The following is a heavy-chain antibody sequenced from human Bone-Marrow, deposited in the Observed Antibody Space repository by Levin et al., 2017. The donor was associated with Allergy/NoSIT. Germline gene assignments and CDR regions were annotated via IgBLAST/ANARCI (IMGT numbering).Heavy chain of an antibody. J-gene: IGHJ6*03. D-gene: IGHD2-15*01. Sequence: MPSETLSLTCTVSGVSMSSSSDYWGWIRQPPGEGLEWIGSIYFTEKTFYHPSLKSRVTISLDTSKNQVSLILSSVTAAATATYYCVSQPHLSPASCTGGGCYFDYYYYYMDVWGKGTTVTVSS. CDR1: GVSMSSSSDY. CDR2: IYFTEKT. CDR3: VSQPHLSPASCTGGGCYFDYYYYYMDV. V-gene: IGHV4-39*01.